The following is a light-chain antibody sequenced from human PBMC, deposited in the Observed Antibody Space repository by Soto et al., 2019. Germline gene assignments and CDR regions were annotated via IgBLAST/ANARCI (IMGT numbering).Light chain of an antibody. CDR2: GVS. J-gene: IGKJ5*01. CDR3: QQANSFPLT. Sequence: DIQMTPSPSSVSASIGDSVTITCRASQSLSSHLAWYQQKAGKAPKLLIYGVSNLQSGVPSRFSGSESGTEFTLTLSSLQPEDFATYYCQQANSFPLTCGQGTRLEIK. CDR1: QSLSSH. V-gene: IGKV1-12*01.